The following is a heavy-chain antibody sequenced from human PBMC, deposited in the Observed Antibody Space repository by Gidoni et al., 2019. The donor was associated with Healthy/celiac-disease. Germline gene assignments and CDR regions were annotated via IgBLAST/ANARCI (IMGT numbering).Heavy chain of an antibody. CDR2: INPSGGST. CDR3: ARERFARLPPNYYYYGMDV. J-gene: IGHJ6*02. Sequence: QVQLVQSGAEVKKPGASVKVSCKASGYTFTRYYMHWVRQAPGQGLEWMGIINPSGGSTSYAQKFQGRVTMTRDTSTSTVYMELSSLRSEDTAVYYCARERFARLPPNYYYYGMDVWGQGTTVTVSS. V-gene: IGHV1-46*01. D-gene: IGHD3-10*01. CDR1: GYTFTRYY.